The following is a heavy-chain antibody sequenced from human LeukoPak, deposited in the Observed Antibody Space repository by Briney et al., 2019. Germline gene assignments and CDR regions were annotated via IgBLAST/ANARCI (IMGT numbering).Heavy chain of an antibody. J-gene: IGHJ4*02. CDR2: ISSSSSYT. D-gene: IGHD6-6*01. Sequence: GGSLRLSCAASGFTFSDYYMSWIRQAPGKGLEWVSYISSSSSYTNYADSVKGRFTISRDNAKNSLYLQVNNLRAEDTAVYYCARGPNSNWSGLDFWGQGTLLTVSS. V-gene: IGHV3-11*06. CDR3: ARGPNSNWSGLDF. CDR1: GFTFSDYY.